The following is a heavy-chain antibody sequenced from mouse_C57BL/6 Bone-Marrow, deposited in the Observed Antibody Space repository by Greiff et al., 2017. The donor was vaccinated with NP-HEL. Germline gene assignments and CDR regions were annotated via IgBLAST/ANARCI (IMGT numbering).Heavy chain of an antibody. V-gene: IGHV1-50*01. CDR3: ARVDYDGDYAMDY. J-gene: IGHJ4*01. CDR1: GYTFTSYW. D-gene: IGHD2-4*01. CDR2: IDPSDSYT. Sequence: QVQLKQPGAELVKPGASVKLSCKASGYTFTSYWMQWVKQRPGQGLEWIGEIDPSDSYTNYNQKFKGKATLTVDTSSSTAYMQLSSLTSEDSAVYYCARVDYDGDYAMDYWGQGTSVTVSS.